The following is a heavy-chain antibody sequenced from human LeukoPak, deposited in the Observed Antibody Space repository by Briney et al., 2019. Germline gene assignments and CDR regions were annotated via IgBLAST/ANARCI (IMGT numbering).Heavy chain of an antibody. D-gene: IGHD3-10*01. Sequence: GGSLRLSCTVSGFTVSSNSMHWVRQAPGMDLEWVSGISWNSGTIRYADSVKGRFTISRDNAKNSVYLQMSSLRADDTALYYCAKDKSYFGSGSYFFDYWGQGTLVTVSS. CDR1: GFTVSSNS. V-gene: IGHV3-9*01. CDR3: AKDKSYFGSGSYFFDY. J-gene: IGHJ4*02. CDR2: ISWNSGTI.